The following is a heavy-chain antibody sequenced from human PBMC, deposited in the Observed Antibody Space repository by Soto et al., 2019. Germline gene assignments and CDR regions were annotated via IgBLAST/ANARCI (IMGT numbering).Heavy chain of an antibody. CDR3: ARVDGISRTTANWYFDL. CDR2: ISRRSTYI. D-gene: IGHD2-2*01. V-gene: IGHV3-21*01. Sequence: EEQLVESGGGLVKVGGSLRLSCAASGFTFSSFGMNWVRQAPGKGLEWVSCISRRSTYIYSADSLKGRFTISRDDAKNSLYLQINDVRVEDTAVYYCARVDGISRTTANWYFDLWGRGTPVTVSS. J-gene: IGHJ2*01. CDR1: GFTFSSFG.